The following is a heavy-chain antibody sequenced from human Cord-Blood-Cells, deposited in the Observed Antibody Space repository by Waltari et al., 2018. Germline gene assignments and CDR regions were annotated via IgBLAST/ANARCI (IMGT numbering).Heavy chain of an antibody. CDR3: AREMIEESFTQGFDY. J-gene: IGHJ4*02. Sequence: QVQLQESGPGLVKPSETLSLTCTVSGGSISSYHWSWIRQPAGKGLEWIGRIYTSGSTNYNPSLKSRVTMSVDTSKNQFSLKLSSVTAADTAVYYCAREMIEESFTQGFDYWGQGTLVTVSS. CDR1: GGSISSYH. CDR2: IYTSGST. D-gene: IGHD3-22*01. V-gene: IGHV4-4*07.